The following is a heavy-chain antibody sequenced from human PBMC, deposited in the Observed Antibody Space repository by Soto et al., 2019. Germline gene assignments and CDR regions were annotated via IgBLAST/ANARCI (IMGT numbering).Heavy chain of an antibody. CDR2: ISYDGRNE. J-gene: IGHJ4*02. CDR3: AKDSGGSYYDGVDY. CDR1: GFTFSSYP. Sequence: QVQLVESVGGVVQPGRSLRLSCAASGFTFSSYPMHWVRQAPGKGLEWVAVISYDGRNENYADSLKGRFTISRDNFKNTLYLQMNSLRTEDTAVYYCAKDSGGSYYDGVDYWGQGTLVTVSS. D-gene: IGHD1-26*01. V-gene: IGHV3-30*18.